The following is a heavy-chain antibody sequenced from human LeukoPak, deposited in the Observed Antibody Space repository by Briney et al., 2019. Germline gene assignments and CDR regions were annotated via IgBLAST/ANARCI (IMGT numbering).Heavy chain of an antibody. Sequence: SSETLSLTCAVYGGSFSGYYWSWIRQPPGKGLEWIGEINHSGSTNYNPSLKSRVTISVDTSKNQFSLKLSSVTAADTAVYYCARGYCSGGSCYSYYYYNYMDVWGKGTTVTVSS. D-gene: IGHD2-15*01. CDR3: ARGYCSGGSCYSYYYYNYMDV. V-gene: IGHV4-34*01. CDR2: INHSGST. CDR1: GGSFSGYY. J-gene: IGHJ6*03.